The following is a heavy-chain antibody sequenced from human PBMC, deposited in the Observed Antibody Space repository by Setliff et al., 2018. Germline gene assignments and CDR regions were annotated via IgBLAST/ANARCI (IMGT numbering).Heavy chain of an antibody. CDR3: ARENIAAED. V-gene: IGHV4-4*07. J-gene: IGHJ4*02. CDR2: IYSRGNT. CDR1: GGSIGSYY. D-gene: IGHD6-13*01. Sequence: SQTLSLPCTVSGGSIGSYYWTWIRHSAGKGLEWIGRIYSRGNTNYNPSLKSRVTLPVYTSKNLFSLKMTSMTAADTAIYYCARENIAAEDWGQGTLVTVSS.